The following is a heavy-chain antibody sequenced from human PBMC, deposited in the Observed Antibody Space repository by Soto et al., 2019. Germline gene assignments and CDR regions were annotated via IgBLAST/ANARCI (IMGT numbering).Heavy chain of an antibody. J-gene: IGHJ5*02. V-gene: IGHV4-30-4*01. Sequence: SETLSLTCTVSGGSISSGDYYWSWIRQPPGKGLEWIGYIYYSGSTYYNPSLKSRVTISVDTSKNQFSLKLSSVTAADTAVYYCARVVAVAGNGWFDPWGQGTLVTVSS. D-gene: IGHD6-19*01. CDR1: GGSISSGDYY. CDR2: IYYSGST. CDR3: ARVVAVAGNGWFDP.